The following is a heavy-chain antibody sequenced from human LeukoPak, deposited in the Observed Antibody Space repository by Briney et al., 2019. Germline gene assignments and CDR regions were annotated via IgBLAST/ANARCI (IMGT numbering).Heavy chain of an antibody. J-gene: IGHJ4*02. CDR2: IKTKSEGGTT. D-gene: IGHD5-24*01. CDR3: AADLDAYNTLDS. CDR1: GSTFSNTW. V-gene: IGHV3-15*01. Sequence: GGSLRLSCVGSGSTFSNTWMNWVRRAPGKGREWVGRIKTKSEGGTTHYAAHVKGRFTISRDDSKKTIFLQMNSLKIEDTAIYFCAADLDAYNTLDSWGQGALVTVSS.